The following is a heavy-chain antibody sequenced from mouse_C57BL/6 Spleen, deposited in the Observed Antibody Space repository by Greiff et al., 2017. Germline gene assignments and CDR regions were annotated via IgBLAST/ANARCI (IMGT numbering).Heavy chain of an antibody. CDR1: GYTFTSYD. J-gene: IGHJ1*03. CDR2: IDPGDGST. D-gene: IGHD1-1*01. CDR3: ARHYYGSSYGGWYFDV. V-gene: IGHV1-85*01. Sequence: VQLQESGPELVKPGASVKLSCKASGYTFTSYDINWVKQRPGQGLEWIGWIDPGDGSTKYNEKFKGKATLPVDTSSSTAYMELHSLTSEDSAVYFCARHYYGSSYGGWYFDVWGTGPTVTVSS.